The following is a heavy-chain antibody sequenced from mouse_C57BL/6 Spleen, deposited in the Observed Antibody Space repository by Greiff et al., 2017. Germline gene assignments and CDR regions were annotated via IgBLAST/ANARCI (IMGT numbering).Heavy chain of an antibody. Sequence: EVKVVESGGGLVQSGRSLRLSCATSGFTFSDFYMEWVRQAPGKGLEWIAASRNKANDYTTEYSASVKGRFIVSRDTSQSILYLQMNALRAEDTAIYYCARGNCLYAMDAWGQGTSVTVSS. V-gene: IGHV7-1*01. J-gene: IGHJ4*01. CDR3: ARGNCLYAMDA. CDR2: SRNKANDYTT. CDR1: GFTFSDFY. D-gene: IGHD4-1*01.